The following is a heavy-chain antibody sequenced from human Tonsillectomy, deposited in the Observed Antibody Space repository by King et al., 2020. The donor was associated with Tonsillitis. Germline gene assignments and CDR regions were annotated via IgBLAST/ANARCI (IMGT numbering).Heavy chain of an antibody. CDR2: ISFDGSNT. D-gene: IGHD3-22*01. CDR1: GFTFSSYA. J-gene: IGHJ4*02. Sequence: VQLVESGGGVVQPGGSLRLSCSASGFTFSSYAMHWVRQAPGKGLEWVAVISFDGSNTYYGDSVKGRFTISRDNSKKTLYLQMTSLRAEDAAVYYCARGQYYDFSGHYYISPHWGQGTLVTVSS. V-gene: IGHV3-30*04. CDR3: ARGQYYDFSGHYYISPH.